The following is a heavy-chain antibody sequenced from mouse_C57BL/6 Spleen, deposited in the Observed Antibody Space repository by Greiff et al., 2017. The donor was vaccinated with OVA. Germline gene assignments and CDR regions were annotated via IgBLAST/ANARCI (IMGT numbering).Heavy chain of an antibody. CDR1: GYSITSGYD. Sequence: QLQQSGPGMVKPSQSLSLTCTVTGYSITSGYDWHWIRHFPGNKLEWMGYISYSGSTNYNPSLKSRISITHDTSKNHFFLKLNSVTTEDTATYYCASPGSSPAWFAYWGQGTLVTVSA. V-gene: IGHV3-1*01. D-gene: IGHD1-1*01. J-gene: IGHJ3*01. CDR2: ISYSGST. CDR3: ASPGSSPAWFAY.